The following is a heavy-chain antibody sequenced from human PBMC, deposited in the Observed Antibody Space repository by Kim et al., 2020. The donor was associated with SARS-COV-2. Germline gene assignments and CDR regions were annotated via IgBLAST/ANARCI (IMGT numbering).Heavy chain of an antibody. CDR1: GFTFSSYS. V-gene: IGHV3-21*01. J-gene: IGHJ4*02. Sequence: GGSLRLSCAASGFTFSSYSMNWVRQAPGKGLEWVSSISSSSSYIYYADSVKGRFTISRDNAKNSLYLQMNSLRAEDTAVYYCARAQGFLEWLTQYYFDYWGQGTLVTVSS. CDR2: ISSSSSYI. CDR3: ARAQGFLEWLTQYYFDY. D-gene: IGHD3-3*01.